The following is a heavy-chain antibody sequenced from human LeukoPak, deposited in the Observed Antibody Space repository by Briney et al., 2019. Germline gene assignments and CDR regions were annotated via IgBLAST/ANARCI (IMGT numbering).Heavy chain of an antibody. V-gene: IGHV4-61*01. Sequence: RASETLSLTCTVSGGSVSSGSYYWSWIRQPPGKGLEWIGYIYYSGSTNYNPSLKSRVTISVDTPKNQFSLKLSSVTAADTAVYYCARDPGDSSGYHYYYYGMDVWGQGTTVTVSS. CDR3: ARDPGDSSGYHYYYYGMDV. J-gene: IGHJ6*02. CDR2: IYYSGST. D-gene: IGHD6-19*01. CDR1: GGSVSSGSYY.